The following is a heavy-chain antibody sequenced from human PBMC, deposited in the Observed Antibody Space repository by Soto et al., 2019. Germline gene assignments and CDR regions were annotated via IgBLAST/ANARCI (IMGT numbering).Heavy chain of an antibody. V-gene: IGHV4-31*03. D-gene: IGHD2-2*01. Sequence: PSETLSLTCTVSGGSICSGGYYWSWIRQHPGKGLEWIGYIYYSGSTYYNPSLKSRVTISVDTSKNQFSLKLSSVTAADTAVYYCARSPNIVVVPAANKYFQHWGQGTLVTVSS. CDR1: GGSICSGGYY. CDR3: ARSPNIVVVPAANKYFQH. CDR2: IYYSGST. J-gene: IGHJ1*01.